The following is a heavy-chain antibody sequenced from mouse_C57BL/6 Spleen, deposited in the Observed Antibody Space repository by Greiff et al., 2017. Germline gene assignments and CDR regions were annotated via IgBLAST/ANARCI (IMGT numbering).Heavy chain of an antibody. CDR2: IDPSDSYT. CDR3: ARFGYDSPFAY. CDR1: GYTFTSYW. Sequence: QVQLQQPGAELVKPGASVKLSCKASGYTFTSYWMQWVKQRPGQGLEWIGEIDPSDSYTNYNQKFKGKATLTVDTSSSTAYMQLSSLTSEDSAVYYCARFGYDSPFAYWGQGTLVTVSA. J-gene: IGHJ3*01. D-gene: IGHD2-2*01. V-gene: IGHV1-50*01.